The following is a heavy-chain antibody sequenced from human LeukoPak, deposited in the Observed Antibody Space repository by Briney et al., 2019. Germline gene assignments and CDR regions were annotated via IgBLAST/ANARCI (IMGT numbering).Heavy chain of an antibody. J-gene: IGHJ5*02. CDR1: GGSISSSSYY. CDR2: IYYSGST. V-gene: IGHV4-39*01. Sequence: SETLSLTCTVSGGSISSSSYYWGWIRQPPGKGLEWIGSIYYSGSTYYNPSLKSRVTISVDTSKNQFPLMLSSVTAADTAVYYCARHWRIAAVVFSWFDPWGQGTLVTVSS. D-gene: IGHD6-13*01. CDR3: ARHWRIAAVVFSWFDP.